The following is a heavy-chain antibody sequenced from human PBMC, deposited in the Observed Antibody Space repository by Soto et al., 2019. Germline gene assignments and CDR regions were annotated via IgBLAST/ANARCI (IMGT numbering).Heavy chain of an antibody. CDR2: IKSKTDGGTT. D-gene: IGHD3-22*01. J-gene: IGHJ3*02. V-gene: IGHV3-15*01. CDR1: GFTFSNAW. Sequence: GGSLRLSCAASGFTFSNAWMSWVRQAPGKGLEWVGRIKSKTDGGTTDYAAPVKGRFNISRDDSKNTLYLQMNSLKTEDTAVYYCTTHDYEENMGYYYDSSGYYDAFDIWGQGTMVTVSS. CDR3: TTHDYEENMGYYYDSSGYYDAFDI.